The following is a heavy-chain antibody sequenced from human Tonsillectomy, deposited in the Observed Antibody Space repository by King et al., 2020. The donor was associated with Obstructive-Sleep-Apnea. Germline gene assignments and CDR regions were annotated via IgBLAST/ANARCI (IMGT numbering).Heavy chain of an antibody. Sequence: QLVQSGGGVVQPGRSLRLSCAASGFTFSSYGMHWVRQAPGKGLEWVAVIWYDGSNKYYADSVKGRFTISRDNSKNTLYLQMNSLRAEDTAVYYCAKEDGTTPFDYWGQGTLVTVSS. CDR1: GFTFSSYG. V-gene: IGHV3-33*06. CDR3: AKEDGTTPFDY. CDR2: IWYDGSNK. D-gene: IGHD1-7*01. J-gene: IGHJ4*02.